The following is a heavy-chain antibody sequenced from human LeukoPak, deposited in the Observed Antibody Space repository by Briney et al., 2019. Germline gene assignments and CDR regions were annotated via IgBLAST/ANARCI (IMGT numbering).Heavy chain of an antibody. V-gene: IGHV4-4*07. D-gene: IGHD3-9*01. CDR3: ARDPGGTDYDILTGLQSRGYFDY. Sequence: SETLSLTCTVSGGSVSNYYWSWIRQPAGKGLEWIGRLYSSGTTKHNPSLESRVTMSADTSKNQLSLKLTSVTAADTAVYYCARDPGGTDYDILTGLQSRGYFDYWGQGTLVTVSS. CDR1: GGSVSNYY. CDR2: LYSSGTT. J-gene: IGHJ4*02.